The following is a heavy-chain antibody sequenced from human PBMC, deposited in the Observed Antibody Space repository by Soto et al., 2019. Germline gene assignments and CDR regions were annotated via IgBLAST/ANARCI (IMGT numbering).Heavy chain of an antibody. CDR2: ISSISTYI. CDR3: ARVHIAARDY. J-gene: IGHJ4*02. V-gene: IGHV3-21*01. Sequence: EVQLVESGGGLVKPGGSLRLSCAVSGFTFSAYTMSWVRQPPGKGLEWVATISSISTYIKYADSVKGRFTISRDNARNSLYLQMDSLRVEETAVYYCARVHIAARDYWGQGTLVTVSS. D-gene: IGHD6-6*01. CDR1: GFTFSAYT.